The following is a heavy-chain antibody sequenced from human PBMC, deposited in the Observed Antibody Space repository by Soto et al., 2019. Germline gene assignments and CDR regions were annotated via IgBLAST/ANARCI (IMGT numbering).Heavy chain of an antibody. CDR1: GGSFSGYY. J-gene: IGHJ5*02. Sequence: SETLSLTCAVYGGSFSGYYWSWIRQPPGKGLEWIGEINHSGSTNYNPSLKSRVTISVDTSKNQFSLKLSSVTAADTAVYYCARRLRFLSWFDPWGQGTLVTVSS. D-gene: IGHD3-3*01. CDR2: INHSGST. CDR3: ARRLRFLSWFDP. V-gene: IGHV4-34*01.